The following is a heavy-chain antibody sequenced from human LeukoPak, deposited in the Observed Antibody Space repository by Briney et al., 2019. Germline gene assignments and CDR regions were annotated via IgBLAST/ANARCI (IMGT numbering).Heavy chain of an antibody. CDR3: VRGNDYGGPHY. CDR2: IDRDGSRI. D-gene: IGHD4-23*01. J-gene: IGHJ4*02. V-gene: IGHV3-74*01. CDR1: GFTFSSYW. Sequence: GGSLRLSCAVSGFTFSSYWMHWVRQAPGKGLVWVSRIDRDGSRISYADSVKGRFSISRDNGKNTLFLQMNSLRAEDAAVYYCVRGNDYGGPHYWGQGTLVTVSS.